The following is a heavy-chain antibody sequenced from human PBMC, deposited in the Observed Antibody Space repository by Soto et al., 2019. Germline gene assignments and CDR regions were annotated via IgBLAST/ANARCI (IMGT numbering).Heavy chain of an antibody. CDR3: ARDFIAVADPDGHWFDP. Sequence: SVKVSCKASGGTFSSYAISWVRQAPGQGLEWMGGIIPIFGTANYAQKFQGRVTITADESTSTAYMELSSLRSEDTAVYYCARDFIAVADPDGHWFDPWGQGTQVTVSS. V-gene: IGHV1-69*13. CDR2: IIPIFGTA. D-gene: IGHD6-19*01. CDR1: GGTFSSYA. J-gene: IGHJ5*02.